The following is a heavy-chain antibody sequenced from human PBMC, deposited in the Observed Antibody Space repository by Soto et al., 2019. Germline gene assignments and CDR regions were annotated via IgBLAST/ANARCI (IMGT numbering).Heavy chain of an antibody. CDR3: AKDIADQYYDFWSGYYTFDYYYYYYMDV. Sequence: GGSLRLSCAASGFIFSSYAMSWGRQAPGKGLEWVSAISGSGGSTYYADSVKGRFTISRDNSKNTLYLQMNSLRAEDTAVYYCAKDIADQYYDFWSGYYTFDYYYYYYMDVWGKGTTVTSP. D-gene: IGHD3-3*01. CDR2: ISGSGGST. CDR1: GFIFSSYA. V-gene: IGHV3-23*01. J-gene: IGHJ6*03.